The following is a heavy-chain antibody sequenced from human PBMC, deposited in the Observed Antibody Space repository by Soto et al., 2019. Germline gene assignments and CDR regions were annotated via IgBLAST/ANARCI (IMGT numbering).Heavy chain of an antibody. Sequence: VGSLRLSCADSGFTFSSYAMHWVRQAPGKGLERVAVISYDGSNKYYADSVNGRFTISRDKSKNTLYLQMNSLRAEDTAVYYCARDKGRKAGMDVWGQRTTVTVSS. J-gene: IGHJ6*02. D-gene: IGHD3-10*01. CDR1: GFTFSSYA. V-gene: IGHV3-30-3*01. CDR3: ARDKGRKAGMDV. CDR2: ISYDGSNK.